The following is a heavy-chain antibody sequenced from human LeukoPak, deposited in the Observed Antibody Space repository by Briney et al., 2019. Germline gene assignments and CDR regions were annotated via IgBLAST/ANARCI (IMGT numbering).Heavy chain of an antibody. D-gene: IGHD1-26*01. Sequence: ASVKFSCKAFGGTFSSYTISWVRQAPGQGLEWMGRIIPILGIANYAQKFQGRVTITAGKSTSTAYMELSSLRSEDTAVYYCARTMVGATKGGFDYWGQGTLVTVSS. CDR3: ARTMVGATKGGFDY. CDR2: IIPILGIA. V-gene: IGHV1-69*02. J-gene: IGHJ4*02. CDR1: GGTFSSYT.